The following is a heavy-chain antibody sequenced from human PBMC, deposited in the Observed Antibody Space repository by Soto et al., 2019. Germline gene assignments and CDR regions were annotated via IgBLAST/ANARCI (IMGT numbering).Heavy chain of an antibody. CDR3: ARDSGKGAYFDY. Sequence: EVQLVESGGGLVQPGGSQRLSCAASGFTFSDHYMDWVRQAPGKGLEWVGRIRNKANSNTTDYAASVKDRFTISKNDSKDLLYLQMNSLKTEDTVIYYCARDSGKGAYFDYWGHGTLATVSS. J-gene: IGHJ4*01. D-gene: IGHD1-26*01. CDR1: GFTFSDHY. V-gene: IGHV3-72*01. CDR2: IRNKANSNTT.